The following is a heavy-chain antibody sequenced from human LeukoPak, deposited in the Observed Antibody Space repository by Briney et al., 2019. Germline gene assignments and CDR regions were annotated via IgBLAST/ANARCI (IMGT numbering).Heavy chain of an antibody. CDR3: ARAQLWFDYYYMDV. CDR1: GYTFTSYD. Sequence: ASVKVSCKASGYTFTSYDINWVRQATGQGLEWMGWMNPNSGNTDYAQKFQGRVTITRNTSISTAYMELSSLRSEDTAVYYCARAQLWFDYYYMDVWGKGTTVTVSS. D-gene: IGHD5-18*01. J-gene: IGHJ6*03. V-gene: IGHV1-8*03. CDR2: MNPNSGNT.